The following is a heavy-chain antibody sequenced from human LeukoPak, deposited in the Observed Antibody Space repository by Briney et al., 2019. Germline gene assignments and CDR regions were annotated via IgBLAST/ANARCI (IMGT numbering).Heavy chain of an antibody. CDR1: GFTFSSCA. V-gene: IGHV3-30*04. Sequence: GGSLRLSCAASGFTFSSCAMHWVRQAPGKGLEWVAVISYDGSNKYYADSVKGRFTISRDNSKNTLYLQMNSLRAEDTAVYYCARDGRFGEPSDYWGQGTLVTVSS. J-gene: IGHJ4*02. D-gene: IGHD3-10*01. CDR3: ARDGRFGEPSDY. CDR2: ISYDGSNK.